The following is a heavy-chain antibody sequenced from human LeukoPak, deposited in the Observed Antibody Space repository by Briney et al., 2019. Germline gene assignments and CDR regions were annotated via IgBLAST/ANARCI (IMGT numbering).Heavy chain of an antibody. CDR2: IYYSGST. J-gene: IGHJ3*02. CDR3: ARDGDI. Sequence: SETLSLTCTVSGCSISSHCWSWIRQPPGKGLEWIGYIYYSGSTNYNPSLKSRVTISVDTSKNQFSLKLSSVTAADTAVYYCARDGDIWGQGTMVTVSS. V-gene: IGHV4-59*11. CDR1: GCSISSHC.